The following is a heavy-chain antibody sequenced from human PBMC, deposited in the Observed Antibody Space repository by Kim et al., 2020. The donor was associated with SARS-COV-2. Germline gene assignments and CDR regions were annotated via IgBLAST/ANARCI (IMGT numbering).Heavy chain of an antibody. J-gene: IGHJ6*02. Sequence: GGSLRLSCAASGFTVSSNYMSWVRQAPGKGLEWVSVIYSGGSTYYADSVKGRFTISRDNPKNTPYLQMNSLRAEDTAVYYCARGYGTMVRGVINYYYGMDVWGQGTTVTVSS. CDR2: IYSGGST. CDR1: GFTVSSNY. D-gene: IGHD3-10*01. V-gene: IGHV3-53*01. CDR3: ARGYGTMVRGVINYYYGMDV.